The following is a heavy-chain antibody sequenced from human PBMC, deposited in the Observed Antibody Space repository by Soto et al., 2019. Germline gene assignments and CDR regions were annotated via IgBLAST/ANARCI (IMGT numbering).Heavy chain of an antibody. Sequence: SETLSLTCAVYGGSFSGYYWSWIRQPPGKGLEWIGEINHSGSTNYNPSLKSRVTISVDTSKNQFSLKLSSVTAADAAVYYCARGGLRFLEWLHRSNWFDPWGQGTLVTVSS. D-gene: IGHD3-3*01. CDR2: INHSGST. V-gene: IGHV4-34*01. CDR3: ARGGLRFLEWLHRSNWFDP. CDR1: GGSFSGYY. J-gene: IGHJ5*02.